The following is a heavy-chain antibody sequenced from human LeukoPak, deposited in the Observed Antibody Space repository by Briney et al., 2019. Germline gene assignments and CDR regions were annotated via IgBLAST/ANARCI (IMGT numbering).Heavy chain of an antibody. CDR1: GYTFSNYA. CDR2: ISGSGGST. Sequence: GGSLRLSCAASGYTFSNYAMSWVRQASGKGLEWVSAISGSGGSTYYADSVKGRFTISRDNSKNTLYLQMNSLRAEDTAVYYCAKAHCSGGSCYSGQYYYYYMDVWGKGTTVTVSS. CDR3: AKAHCSGGSCYSGQYYYYYMDV. D-gene: IGHD2-15*01. V-gene: IGHV3-23*01. J-gene: IGHJ6*03.